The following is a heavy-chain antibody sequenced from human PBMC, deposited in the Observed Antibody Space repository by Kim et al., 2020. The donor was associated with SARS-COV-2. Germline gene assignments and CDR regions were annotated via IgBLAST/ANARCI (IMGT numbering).Heavy chain of an antibody. D-gene: IGHD6-13*01. CDR1: GGSISSSSYY. V-gene: IGHV4-39*01. CDR3: ASGQQLVYFDY. Sequence: SETLSLTCTVSGGSISSSSYYWGWIRQPPGKGLEWIGSIYYSGSTYYNPSLKSRVTISVDTSKNQFSLKLSSVTAADTAVYYCASGQQLVYFDYCGQGTL. CDR2: IYYSGST. J-gene: IGHJ4*02.